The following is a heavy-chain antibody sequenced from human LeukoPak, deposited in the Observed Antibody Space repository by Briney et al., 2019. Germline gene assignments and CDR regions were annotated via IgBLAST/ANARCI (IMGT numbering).Heavy chain of an antibody. CDR2: VVGSGGRT. V-gene: IGHV3-23*01. CDR1: GFTFSSYA. CDR3: AKDFHIAAAAPDY. Sequence: GGSLRLSCAASGFTFSSYAMSWVRQAPGKGLEWVSAVVGSGGRTYYADSVKGRFTISRDNSKNTLYLQMNSLRAEDTAVYYCAKDFHIAAAAPDYWGQGTLVTVSS. D-gene: IGHD6-13*01. J-gene: IGHJ4*02.